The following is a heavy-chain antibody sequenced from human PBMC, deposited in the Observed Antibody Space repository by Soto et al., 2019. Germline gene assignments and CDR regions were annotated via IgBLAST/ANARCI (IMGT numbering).Heavy chain of an antibody. V-gene: IGHV1-69*13. CDR2: IVPIYRTA. J-gene: IGHJ4*02. D-gene: IGHD6-13*01. CDR1: GGTFSRYR. CDR3: ARDSGAKLSSS. Sequence: SSVKVSCKASGGTFSRYRINWVRQDPGQGLECVGGIVPIYRTADYAQKVQGRGTITEDESARTAYLEVRGLKSQDTSVYYCARDSGAKLSSSWGQGTLVTVSS.